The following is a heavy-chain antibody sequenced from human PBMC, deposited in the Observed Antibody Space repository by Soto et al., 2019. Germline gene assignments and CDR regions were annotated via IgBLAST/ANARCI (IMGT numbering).Heavy chain of an antibody. V-gene: IGHV4-31*03. CDR1: GGSISSGVYY. J-gene: IGHJ5*02. CDR3: ARGWRLWFGEDNWFDP. CDR2: IYYSGST. D-gene: IGHD3-10*01. Sequence: QVQLQESGPGLVKPSQTLSLTCTVSGGSISSGVYYWSWIRQHPGKGLEWIGYIYYSGSTYYNPSLKSRVTISVDTSKNQFSLKLSSVTAADTAVYYCARGWRLWFGEDNWFDPWGQGTLVTVSS.